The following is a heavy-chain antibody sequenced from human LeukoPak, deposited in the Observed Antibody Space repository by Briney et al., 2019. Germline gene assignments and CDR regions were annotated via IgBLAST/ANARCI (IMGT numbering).Heavy chain of an antibody. CDR1: GFSFTSYG. J-gene: IGHJ6*03. CDR2: ISANNGNT. V-gene: IGHV1-18*01. CDR3: ARGPGGSSGYCPLEDNYYYYYMDV. Sequence: ASLKLSCTASGFSFTSYGINWVRQAPGQGLEWIASISANNGNTNYAENLKGRVTMTTATSTSTAYMEMRSLRSDDTAVYYCARGPGGSSGYCPLEDNYYYYYMDVWGKGTTVTVSS. D-gene: IGHD3-22*01.